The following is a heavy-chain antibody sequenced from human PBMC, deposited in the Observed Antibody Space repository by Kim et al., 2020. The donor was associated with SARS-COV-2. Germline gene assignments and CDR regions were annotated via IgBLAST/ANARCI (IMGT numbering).Heavy chain of an antibody. Sequence: SETLSLTCAVYDGSFSGYYWSWIRQPPGKGLEWIGEINHSGSTNYNPSLKSRVTISVDTSKNQFSLKLSSVTAADTAVYYCARGLRGDRWEPYDYWGQGTLVTVSS. V-gene: IGHV4-34*01. CDR1: DGSFSGYY. D-gene: IGHD1-26*01. J-gene: IGHJ4*02. CDR3: ARGLRGDRWEPYDY. CDR2: INHSGST.